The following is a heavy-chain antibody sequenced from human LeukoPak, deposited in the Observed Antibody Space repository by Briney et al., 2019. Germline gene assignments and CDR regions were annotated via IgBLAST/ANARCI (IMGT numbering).Heavy chain of an antibody. J-gene: IGHJ4*02. CDR2: INHSGST. D-gene: IGHD3-22*01. Sequence: SETLSLTCAVYGGSFSGYYWSWIRQPPGKGLEWIGEINHSGSTNYNPSLKSRVTISVDTSKNQFSLKLSSVTAADTAVYYRAREWDYYDSSGYSVWGQGTLVTVSS. CDR1: GGSFSGYY. V-gene: IGHV4-34*01. CDR3: AREWDYYDSSGYSV.